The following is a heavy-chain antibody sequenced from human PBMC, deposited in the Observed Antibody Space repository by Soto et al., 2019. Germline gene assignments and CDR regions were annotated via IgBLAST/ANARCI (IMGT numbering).Heavy chain of an antibody. D-gene: IGHD6-19*01. J-gene: IGHJ5*02. CDR2: IYHSGST. CDR1: GCSISSGYY. Sequence: SEALSLTCAVSGCSISSGYYWGWIRQPPGKGLEWIGSIYHSGSTYYNPSLKSRVTISVDTSKNQFSLKLSSVTAADTAVYYCALHIQWLDEYNWFDPWGQGTLVTVSS. V-gene: IGHV4-38-2*01. CDR3: ALHIQWLDEYNWFDP.